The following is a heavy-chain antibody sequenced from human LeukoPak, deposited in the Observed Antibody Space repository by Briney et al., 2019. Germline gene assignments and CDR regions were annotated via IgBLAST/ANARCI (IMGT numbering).Heavy chain of an antibody. Sequence: PGGSLRLSCAASGFTFSRYGIHWVRQAPGKGLEWVAVISYDGSSKYYGDSVKGRLTITRDNSQNTQYLETNSIGVADTAVYYCARHISGKYTFDYWGQGTLVTVSS. D-gene: IGHD1-26*01. CDR2: ISYDGSSK. V-gene: IGHV3-30*03. J-gene: IGHJ4*02. CDR3: ARHISGKYTFDY. CDR1: GFTFSRYG.